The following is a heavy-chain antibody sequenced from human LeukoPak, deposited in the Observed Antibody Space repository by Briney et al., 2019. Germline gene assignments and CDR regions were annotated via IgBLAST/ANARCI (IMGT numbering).Heavy chain of an antibody. CDR2: IIPILGIA. J-gene: IGHJ3*02. D-gene: IGHD3-10*01. V-gene: IGHV1-69*04. CDR1: GGTFSSYA. Sequence: GASVKVSCKASGGTFSSYAISWVRQAPGQGLEWMGRIIPILGIANYAQEFQGRVTITADKSTSTAYMELSSLRSEDTAVYYCARDGEVIIKPAASFPHDAFDIWGQGTMVIVSS. CDR3: ARDGEVIIKPAASFPHDAFDI.